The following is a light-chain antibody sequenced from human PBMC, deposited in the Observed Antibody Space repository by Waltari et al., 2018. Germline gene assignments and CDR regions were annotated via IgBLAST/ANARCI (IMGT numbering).Light chain of an antibody. V-gene: IGLV2-14*01. CDR3: NSYTTGKTQV. Sequence: QSALTQPASVSGSPGQSITISCTGTNSDVGGYNYVPWYQQHPGKTPKLVFYEVSYRPSGVSNRFSGSTSVNTASLTISGLQAEDEADYYCNSYTTGKTQVFGTGTQVTVL. J-gene: IGLJ1*01. CDR1: NSDVGGYNY. CDR2: EVS.